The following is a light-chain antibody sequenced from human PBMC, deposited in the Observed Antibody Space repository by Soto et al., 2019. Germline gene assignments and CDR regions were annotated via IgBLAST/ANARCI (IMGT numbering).Light chain of an antibody. CDR1: QSVSSNF. CDR2: GAS. V-gene: IGKV3-20*01. CDR3: QQYGSSPRT. Sequence: EIVLTQSPGTLSLSPGERATLSCRASQSVSSNFLAWYQQKAGQAPRLLIYGASSRATGIPDRFSGSGSGTDFTLTISRLEPEDFVVYYCQQYGSSPRTFGQGTKVEIK. J-gene: IGKJ1*01.